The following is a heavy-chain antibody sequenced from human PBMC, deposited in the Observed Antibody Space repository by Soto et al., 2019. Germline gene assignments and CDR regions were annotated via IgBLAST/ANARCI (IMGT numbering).Heavy chain of an antibody. CDR3: ARHSSSSLLKFDY. Sequence: QLQLQESGPGLVKPSETLSLTCTVSGGSISSSSYYWGWIRQPPGKGLEWIGSIYYSGSTYYNPSLKSRVTISVDTSKNQFSLKLSSVTAADTAVYYCARHSSSSLLKFDYWGQGTLVTVSS. D-gene: IGHD6-6*01. J-gene: IGHJ4*02. CDR1: GGSISSSSYY. CDR2: IYYSGST. V-gene: IGHV4-39*01.